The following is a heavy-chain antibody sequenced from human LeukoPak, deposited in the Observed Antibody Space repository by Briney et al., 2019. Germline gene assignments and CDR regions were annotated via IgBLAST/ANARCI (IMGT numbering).Heavy chain of an antibody. CDR2: ISYDESNK. Sequence: GRSLRLSCAASGFTFSTYAMHWVRQAPGKGLVWVAVISYDESNKYYADSVKGRFTISRDNAKNSLYLQMNSLRAEDTALYYCARDLRVVITGSFDSWGQGTLVTVSS. J-gene: IGHJ4*02. D-gene: IGHD3-22*01. V-gene: IGHV3-30-3*01. CDR1: GFTFSTYA. CDR3: ARDLRVVITGSFDS.